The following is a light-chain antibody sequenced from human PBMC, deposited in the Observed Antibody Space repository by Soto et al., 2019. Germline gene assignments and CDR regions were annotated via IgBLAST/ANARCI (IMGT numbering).Light chain of an antibody. CDR2: DAS. CDR3: QHRSNWPLT. CDR1: QSVSSY. J-gene: IGKJ4*01. Sequence: IVLTQSPATLSLSPGERATLSCRASQSVSSYLAWYQQKPGQAPRLLIYDASSRATGIPARFSGSGSGTDFSLTISSLESEEFAVYYCQHRSNWPLTFGGGTKVEIK. V-gene: IGKV3-11*01.